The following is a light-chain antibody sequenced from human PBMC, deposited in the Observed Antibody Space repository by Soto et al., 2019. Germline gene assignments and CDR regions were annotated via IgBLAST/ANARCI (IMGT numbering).Light chain of an antibody. Sequence: QSVLTQPASVSGSPGQSITISCTGTSSDVDAYNYVSWYQQHPGKVPKLIIYDVINRPSGVSSRFSGSKSVNTASLTISGLQAEDEADYYCTSYTSSVTLVFGGGTKLTVL. CDR2: DVI. CDR3: TSYTSSVTLV. J-gene: IGLJ3*02. V-gene: IGLV2-14*01. CDR1: SSDVDAYNY.